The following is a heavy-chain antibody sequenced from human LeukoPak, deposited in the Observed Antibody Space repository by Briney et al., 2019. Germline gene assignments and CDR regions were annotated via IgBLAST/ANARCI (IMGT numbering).Heavy chain of an antibody. Sequence: SGTLSLTCTVSGGSISGYFWSWIRQPAGEGLEWIGRIHDNGDSNQNPSLKSRITMALDTSRNQVSLKLASVTPADTAVYYRARAPSGCGGTCPSDHWGPGTLVTVSS. V-gene: IGHV4-4*07. J-gene: IGHJ5*02. D-gene: IGHD2-15*01. CDR2: IHDNGDS. CDR3: ARAPSGCGGTCPSDH. CDR1: GGSISGYF.